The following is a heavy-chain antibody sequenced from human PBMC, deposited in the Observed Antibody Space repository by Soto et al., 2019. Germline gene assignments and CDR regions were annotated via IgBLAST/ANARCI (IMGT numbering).Heavy chain of an antibody. V-gene: IGHV3-73*01. J-gene: IGHJ6*02. Sequence: PGGSLRLSCAASGFTFSGSAMHWVRQASGKGLEWVGRIRSKANSYATAYAASVKGRFTISRDDSKNTAYLQMNSLKTEDTAVYYCTRLLATAYGMDVWGQGTTVTVSS. CDR2: IRSKANSYAT. CDR1: GFTFSGSA. CDR3: TRLLATAYGMDV.